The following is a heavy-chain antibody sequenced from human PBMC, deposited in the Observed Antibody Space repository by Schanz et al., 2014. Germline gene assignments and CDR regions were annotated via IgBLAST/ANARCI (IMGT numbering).Heavy chain of an antibody. CDR1: GFTFSNYV. V-gene: IGHV3-13*05. Sequence: EVQLVESGGGLVQPGGSLRLSCAASGFTFSNYVMHWVRQAIGKGLEWVSGIGPASDPYYAGSVKGRFTISRENGKNSLYLQMNSLRAGDTAVYYCARGRRGDCRRTSCTYYFDYWGQGTLVTVSS. J-gene: IGHJ4*02. CDR3: ARGRRGDCRRTSCTYYFDY. CDR2: IGPASDP. D-gene: IGHD2-2*01.